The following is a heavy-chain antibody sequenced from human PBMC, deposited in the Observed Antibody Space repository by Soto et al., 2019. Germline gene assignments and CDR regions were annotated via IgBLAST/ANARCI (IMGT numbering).Heavy chain of an antibody. D-gene: IGHD2-2*01. CDR1: GGTFSSYA. Sequence: SVKVSCKASGGTFSSYAISWVRQAPGQGLEWMGGIIPIFGTANYAQKFQGRVTITADESTSTAYMELSSLRSEDTAVYCCANLPAANYGMDVWGQGTTVTVSS. CDR2: IIPIFGTA. V-gene: IGHV1-69*13. J-gene: IGHJ6*02. CDR3: ANLPAANYGMDV.